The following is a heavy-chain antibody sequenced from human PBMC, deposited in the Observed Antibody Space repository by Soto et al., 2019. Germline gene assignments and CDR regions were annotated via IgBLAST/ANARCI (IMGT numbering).Heavy chain of an antibody. CDR2: IIPISGTA. D-gene: IGHD2-2*01. CDR1: GGTFSSYA. V-gene: IGHV1-69*01. J-gene: IGHJ6*02. Sequence: QVQLVQSGAEVKKPGSSVKVSCKASGGTFSSYAISWVRQAPGQGLEWMGGIIPISGTANYAXKFQXRVTXXXXXXXXXXXXXXXXXXXXXXXXXYXARSXXSSTSLXIYYYYYYGMDXWGQXTT. CDR3: ARSXXSSTSLXIYYYYYYGMDX.